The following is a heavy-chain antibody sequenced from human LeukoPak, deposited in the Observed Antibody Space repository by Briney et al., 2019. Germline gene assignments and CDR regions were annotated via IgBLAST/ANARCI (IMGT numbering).Heavy chain of an antibody. Sequence: ASVKVSCNASGYPFTNDGISWVRQAPGQGLEWMGWISTYTGNTKYAQRFQGRVIMTTDTSTSTAYMELRSLRSDDTAVFYCARDFWVRHSAPAPKDLWGQGTLVTVSS. CDR1: GYPFTNDG. V-gene: IGHV1-18*01. J-gene: IGHJ5*02. CDR2: ISTYTGNT. D-gene: IGHD2-2*01. CDR3: ARDFWVRHSAPAPKDL.